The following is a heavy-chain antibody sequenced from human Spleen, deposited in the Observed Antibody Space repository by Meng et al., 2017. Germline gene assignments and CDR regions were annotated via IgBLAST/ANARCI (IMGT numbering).Heavy chain of an antibody. CDR3: ATGPLSWFDP. V-gene: IGHV6-1*01. CDR2: TYYRSKWYN. CDR1: GDSVSSNIAA. J-gene: IGHJ5*02. Sequence: QVQLQQSGPGLVKPLQNLSLHCAISGDSVSSNIAAWNWIRQSPSRGLEWLGRTYYRSKWYNDYAVSVKSRITINPDTSKNQFSLQLNSVTPEDTAVYYCATGPLSWFDPWGQGTLVTVSS.